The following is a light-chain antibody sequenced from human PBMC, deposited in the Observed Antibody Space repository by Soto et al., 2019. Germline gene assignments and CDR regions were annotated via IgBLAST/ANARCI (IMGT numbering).Light chain of an antibody. Sequence: EIVMTQSPATLSLSPGDRATLSCRASQSVSSKLAWYQQKPGQAPRLLIYRASTRATGIPVRFSGSGSGTEFTLTISSLHSEDVAVYYCQQYNDWPPRYTFGQGTKLEI. J-gene: IGKJ2*01. CDR3: QQYNDWPPRYT. CDR2: RAS. CDR1: QSVSSK. V-gene: IGKV3-15*01.